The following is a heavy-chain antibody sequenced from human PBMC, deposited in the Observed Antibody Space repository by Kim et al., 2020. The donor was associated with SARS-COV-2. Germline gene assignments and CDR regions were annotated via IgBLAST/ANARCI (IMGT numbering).Heavy chain of an antibody. V-gene: IGHV3-48*02. CDR3: ARDLGYCSGGSCFPLDY. D-gene: IGHD2-15*01. J-gene: IGHJ4*02. Sequence: VKGRFTISRDKAKNSLYLQMNSLRDEDTAVYYCARDLGYCSGGSCFPLDYWGQGTLVTVSS.